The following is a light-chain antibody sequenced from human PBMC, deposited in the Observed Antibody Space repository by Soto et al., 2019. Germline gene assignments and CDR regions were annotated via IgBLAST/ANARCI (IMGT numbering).Light chain of an antibody. CDR2: GAS. Sequence: EIVMTQSPATLPLSPGKRPTLSCMTSQSVSSNLAWYQQKPGQAPRLLIYGASTRATGIPARFSGSGSGTEFTLTISSLQSEDFAVYYCQQYNNWPRTFGQGTKVYI. CDR1: QSVSSN. J-gene: IGKJ1*01. V-gene: IGKV3-15*01. CDR3: QQYNNWPRT.